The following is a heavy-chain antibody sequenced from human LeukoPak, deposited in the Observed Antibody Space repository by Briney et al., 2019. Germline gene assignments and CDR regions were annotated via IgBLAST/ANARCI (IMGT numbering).Heavy chain of an antibody. D-gene: IGHD6-19*01. V-gene: IGHV4-59*01. CDR3: ARVRKSSGWKFDY. CDR2: IYYSGTT. CDR1: GGSISSYY. J-gene: IGHJ4*02. Sequence: SETLSLTCTVSGGSISSYYWNWIRQSPGKGLEWIGYIYYSGTTNYNPSLKSRVTISVDTSKNQFSLNLSSVTAADTAGYYCARVRKSSGWKFDYWGQGTLVTVSS.